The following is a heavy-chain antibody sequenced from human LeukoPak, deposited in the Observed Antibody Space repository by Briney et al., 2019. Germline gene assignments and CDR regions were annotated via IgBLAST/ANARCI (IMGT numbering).Heavy chain of an antibody. Sequence: GGSLRLSCAASGFTFDDYAMHWVRQAPGKGLEWVSGISWNRGSIGYADSVKGRFTISRDNAKNSLYLQMNSLRAEDTALYYCAKGSSYYYDSSGYSSTVDYWGQGTLVTVSS. D-gene: IGHD3-22*01. V-gene: IGHV3-9*01. CDR1: GFTFDDYA. CDR2: ISWNRGSI. CDR3: AKGSSYYYDSSGYSSTVDY. J-gene: IGHJ4*02.